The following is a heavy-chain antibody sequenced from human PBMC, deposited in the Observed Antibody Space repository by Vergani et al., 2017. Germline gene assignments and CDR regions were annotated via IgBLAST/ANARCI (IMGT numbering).Heavy chain of an antibody. J-gene: IGHJ3*02. D-gene: IGHD6-19*01. CDR3: AKVGRSEVAGTFGAFDI. CDR2: ISYDGNKK. Sequence: VQLVESGGGEVQPGRSLRLSCSAAGFPFSDYGVHWVRQAPGKGLEWVSVISYDGNKKNYADSVKGRFTISRDNSKNTLFLHMNSLRPEDTAVYYCAKVGRSEVAGTFGAFDIWGQGTMVTVSS. V-gene: IGHV3-30*18. CDR1: GFPFSDYG.